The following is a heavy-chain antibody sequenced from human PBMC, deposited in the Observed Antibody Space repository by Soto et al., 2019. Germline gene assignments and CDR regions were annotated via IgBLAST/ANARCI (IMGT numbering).Heavy chain of an antibody. CDR2: IYYSGGT. CDR1: GGSISDYN. D-gene: IGHD4-4*01. Sequence: TSETLSLTFTVSGGSISDYNWIWIRQPPGKGLEWIGYIYYSGGTNYNPSLKSRVTISVDTSKNQFSLKLSSVTAADTAVYYCARTYSNYAYYYYYMDVWGKGTTVTVSS. CDR3: ARTYSNYAYYYYYMDV. J-gene: IGHJ6*03. V-gene: IGHV4-59*08.